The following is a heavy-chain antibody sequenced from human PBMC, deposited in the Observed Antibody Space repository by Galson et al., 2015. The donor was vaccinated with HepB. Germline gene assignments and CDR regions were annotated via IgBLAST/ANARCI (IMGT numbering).Heavy chain of an antibody. CDR1: WGSIRSRSYY. J-gene: IGHJ4*02. D-gene: IGHD4-17*01. CDR2: ILFSGGT. V-gene: IGHV4-39*01. CDR3: ARQFNGDYQGRLSRVDY. Sequence: SGDLFPTCPGPWGSIRSRSYYWGGVRHPPRKGVGGIGGILFSGGTYYNPPLKSRVTITVDTSKTQFSLKLSSVTAADTAVYYCARQFNGDYQGRLSRVDYWGQGTLVTVSS.